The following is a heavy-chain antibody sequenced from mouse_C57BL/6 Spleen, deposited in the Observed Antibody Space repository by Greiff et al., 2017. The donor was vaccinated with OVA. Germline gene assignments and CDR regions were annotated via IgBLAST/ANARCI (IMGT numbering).Heavy chain of an antibody. J-gene: IGHJ2*01. CDR2: IDPNSGGT. Sequence: VQLQQSGAELVKPGASVKLSCKASGYTFTSYWMHWVKQRPGRGLEWIGRIDPNSGGTKYNEKFKSKATLTVDKPSSTAYMQLSSLTSEDSAVYYCARGAMITTPYFDYWGQGTTLTVSS. D-gene: IGHD2-4*01. CDR1: GYTFTSYW. V-gene: IGHV1-72*01. CDR3: ARGAMITTPYFDY.